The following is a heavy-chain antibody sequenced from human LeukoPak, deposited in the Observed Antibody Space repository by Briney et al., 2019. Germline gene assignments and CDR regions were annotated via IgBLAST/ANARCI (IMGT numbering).Heavy chain of an antibody. Sequence: GGSLRLSCAASGFTFSSYGMHWVRQAPGKGLEWVAFIRYDGSNKYYADSVKGRFTISRDNSKNTLYLQMNSLRAEDTAVYYCAKGWRAVAGTLAEYFDYWGQGTLVTVSS. CDR2: IRYDGSNK. J-gene: IGHJ4*02. V-gene: IGHV3-30*02. CDR1: GFTFSSYG. D-gene: IGHD6-19*01. CDR3: AKGWRAVAGTLAEYFDY.